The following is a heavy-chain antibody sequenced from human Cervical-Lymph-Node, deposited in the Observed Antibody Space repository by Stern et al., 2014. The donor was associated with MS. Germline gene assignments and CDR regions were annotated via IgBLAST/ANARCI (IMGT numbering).Heavy chain of an antibody. Sequence: VQLVESGAEVKKPGSSVKVSCKASGGTFSNYATSWVRQAPGQGLEWMGGXXPLFGKTNYAQKFQGRVTITADESTSTGYMDLSSLRSEDTAVYYCASPLTATSVPFGYYGMDVWGQGTTVTVS. D-gene: IGHD4-17*01. J-gene: IGHJ6*02. CDR1: GGTFSNYA. V-gene: IGHV1-69*01. CDR2: XXPLFGKT. CDR3: ASPLTATSVPFGYYGMDV.